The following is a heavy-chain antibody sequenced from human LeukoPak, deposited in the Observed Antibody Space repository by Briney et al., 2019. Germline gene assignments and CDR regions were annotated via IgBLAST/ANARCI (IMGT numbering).Heavy chain of an antibody. CDR3: ARDSETYYYGSGSFDP. Sequence: GGSLRLSCAASGFTFSQYWMSWVRQAPGKGLEWVSSISSSSSYIYYADSVKGRFTISRDNAKNSLYLQMNSLRAEDTAVYYCARDSETYYYGSGSFDPWGQGTLVTVSS. CDR2: ISSSSSYI. J-gene: IGHJ5*02. CDR1: GFTFSQYW. D-gene: IGHD3-10*01. V-gene: IGHV3-21*01.